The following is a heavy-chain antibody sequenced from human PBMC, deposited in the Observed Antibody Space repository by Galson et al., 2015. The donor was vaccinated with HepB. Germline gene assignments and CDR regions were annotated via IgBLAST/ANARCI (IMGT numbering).Heavy chain of an antibody. CDR3: GYLVVYAKADAFDI. CDR2: ISSSSSTI. V-gene: IGHV3-48*01. CDR1: GFTFSSYS. D-gene: IGHD2-8*02. Sequence: SLRLSCAASGFTFSSYSMNWVRQAPGKGLEWVSYISSSSSTIYYADSVKGRFTISRDNAKNSLYLQMNSLRAEDTAVYYCGYLVVYAKADAFDIWGQGTMVTVSS. J-gene: IGHJ3*02.